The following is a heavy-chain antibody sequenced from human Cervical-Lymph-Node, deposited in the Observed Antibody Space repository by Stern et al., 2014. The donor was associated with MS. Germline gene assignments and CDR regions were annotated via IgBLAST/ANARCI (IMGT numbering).Heavy chain of an antibody. J-gene: IGHJ4*02. CDR1: GLAVSSSS. CDR3: ASRGNIYGWVY. CDR2: ISDSGTTI. V-gene: IGHV3-48*02. Sequence: VQLVESGGDLVQPGGSLRLSCAASGLAVSSSSMNWVRQAPGKGLEWFSYISDSGTTIHYADSVKGRFTISRDNGKNSLYLQMRSLRDEDTAVYYCASRGNIYGWVYWGQGTLVTVSS. D-gene: IGHD5-18*01.